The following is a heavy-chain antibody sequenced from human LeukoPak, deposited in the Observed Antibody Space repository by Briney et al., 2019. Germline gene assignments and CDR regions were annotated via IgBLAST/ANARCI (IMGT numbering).Heavy chain of an antibody. CDR3: ARVMGGYGDYDYYYGMDV. Sequence: GASVKVSCKASGGTFSSYTISWVRQAPGQGLEWMGRIIPILGIANYAQKFQGRVTITADKSTSTACMELSSLRSEDTAVYYCARVMGGYGDYDYYYGMDVWGQGTTVTVSS. CDR2: IIPILGIA. V-gene: IGHV1-69*02. CDR1: GGTFSSYT. D-gene: IGHD4-17*01. J-gene: IGHJ6*02.